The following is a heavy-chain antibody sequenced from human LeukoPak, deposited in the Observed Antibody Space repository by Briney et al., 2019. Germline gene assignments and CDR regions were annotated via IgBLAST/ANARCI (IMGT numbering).Heavy chain of an antibody. CDR2: INSDGSST. CDR1: GFTLSSYW. Sequence: GGSLRLSCAAAGFTLSSYWMHWVRPAPGKGLVWVSRINSDGSSTSYADSVKGRFTISRDNAKNTLYLQMNSLRAEDTALYYCARSSSSWTNWYFDLWGRGTLVTVSS. D-gene: IGHD6-13*01. CDR3: ARSSSSWTNWYFDL. J-gene: IGHJ2*01. V-gene: IGHV3-74*01.